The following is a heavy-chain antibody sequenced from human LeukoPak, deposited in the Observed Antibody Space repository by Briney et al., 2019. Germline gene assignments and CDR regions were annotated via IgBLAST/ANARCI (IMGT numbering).Heavy chain of an antibody. D-gene: IGHD2/OR15-2a*01. CDR2: IWYDGSNK. CDR3: ARAEVSKATPGAFDI. Sequence: PGGSLRLSCAASGFTFSSYGMHWVRQAPGKGLEWVAVIWYDGSNKYYADSVKGRFTISRDNSKNTLYLQMNSLRAEDTAVYYCARAEVSKATPGAFDIWGQGTMVTVSS. CDR1: GFTFSSYG. V-gene: IGHV3-33*01. J-gene: IGHJ3*02.